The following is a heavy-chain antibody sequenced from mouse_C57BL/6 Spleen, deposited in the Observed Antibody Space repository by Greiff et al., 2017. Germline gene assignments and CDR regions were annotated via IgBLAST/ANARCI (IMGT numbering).Heavy chain of an antibody. J-gene: IGHJ4*01. Sequence: QVQLQQSGPGLVQPSQSLSITCTVSGFSLTSYGVHWVRQSPGKGLEWLGVIWSGGSTDDNAAFISRLSISKDNSKSQFFFKMNSLQADDTAIYYCARDYGNAMDYWGQGTSVTVSS. V-gene: IGHV2-2*01. D-gene: IGHD2-1*01. CDR1: GFSLTSYG. CDR2: IWSGGST. CDR3: ARDYGNAMDY.